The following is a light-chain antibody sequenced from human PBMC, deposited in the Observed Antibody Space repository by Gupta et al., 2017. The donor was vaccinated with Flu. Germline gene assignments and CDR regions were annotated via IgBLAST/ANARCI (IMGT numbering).Light chain of an antibody. CDR2: AAS. Sequence: DMQMTQSRSSLSASVGDRVTITCRASQGISSYVAWFQQKPGEAPKSLIYAASTLRSGVPSKCSGSGSGTDFTLPISSLQPEDFATYYCKPYSSYPYSFGQGTKLEIK. V-gene: IGKV1-16*02. CDR3: KPYSSYPYS. CDR1: QGISSY. J-gene: IGKJ2*03.